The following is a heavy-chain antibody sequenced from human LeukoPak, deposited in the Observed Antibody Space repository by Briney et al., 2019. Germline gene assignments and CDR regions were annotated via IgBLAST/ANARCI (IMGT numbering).Heavy chain of an antibody. CDR1: GYPFIDYY. CDR3: ASKGALHCYDASCMGSFDI. V-gene: IGHV1-2*02. CDR2: INPNTGDT. Sequence: GASVKVSCKASGYPFIDYYLHWVRQAPGQGLEWMGCINPNTGDTNSAQNFQGRVIMTRDTSITTAYMELSRLKSDDTALYYCASKGALHCYDASCMGSFDIWGQGTTVAVSS. D-gene: IGHD3-16*01. J-gene: IGHJ3*02.